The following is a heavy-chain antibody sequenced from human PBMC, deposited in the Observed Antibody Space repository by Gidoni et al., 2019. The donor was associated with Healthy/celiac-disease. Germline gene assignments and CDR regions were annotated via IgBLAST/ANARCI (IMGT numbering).Heavy chain of an antibody. D-gene: IGHD3-16*01. CDR2: ISWNSGRI. Sequence: EVQLVESGGGLVQPGRSLRLSCADSGFPFDDYAMHWVRQATGKGLEGVSVISWNSGRIGDADSVKGRFTISRDNAKNSLYLQMNSLRAEDTALYYCAKALGEEYYGMDVWGQGTTVTVSS. CDR1: GFPFDDYA. J-gene: IGHJ6*02. V-gene: IGHV3-9*01. CDR3: AKALGEEYYGMDV.